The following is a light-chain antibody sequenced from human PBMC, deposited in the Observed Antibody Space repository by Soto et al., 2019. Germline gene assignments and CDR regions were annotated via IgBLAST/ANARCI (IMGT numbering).Light chain of an antibody. CDR1: QSVSSY. J-gene: IGKJ1*01. CDR3: QQYGSSGT. CDR2: DAS. Sequence: IVLTQSPATLSLSPGERATLSCRASQSVSSYLAWYQQKPGQAPRLLIYDASNRATGIPARFSGSGSGTDFTPTISRLEPEDFAVYYCQQYGSSGTFGQGTKVDIK. V-gene: IGKV3-11*01.